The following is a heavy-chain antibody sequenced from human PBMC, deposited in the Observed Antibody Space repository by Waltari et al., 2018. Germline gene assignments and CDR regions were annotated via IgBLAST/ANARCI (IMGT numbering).Heavy chain of an antibody. J-gene: IGHJ4*02. CDR3: ARFSTWDIVVVPAAPEDY. Sequence: EVQLVESGGGLIQPGGSLRLSCAASGFTVSSNYISWVRQAPGKGLEWVSVIYSGGSTYYADAVKGRFTISRDNSKNTLYLQMNSLRAEDTAVYYCARFSTWDIVVVPAAPEDYWGQGTLVTVSS. D-gene: IGHD2-2*01. V-gene: IGHV3-53*01. CDR1: GFTVSSNY. CDR2: IYSGGST.